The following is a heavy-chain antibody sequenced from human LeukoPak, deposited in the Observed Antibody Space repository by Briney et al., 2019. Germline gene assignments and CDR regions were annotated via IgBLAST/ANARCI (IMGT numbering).Heavy chain of an antibody. CDR3: ARRTYYYDA. J-gene: IGHJ4*02. CDR1: GFTFDDYA. V-gene: IGHV3-9*01. Sequence: PGGSLRLSCAASGFTFDDYAMHWVRQAPGKGLEWVSGISWNSGSIGYADSVKGRFTISRDNAKNSLYLQMNSLRAEDTALYYCARRTYYYDAWGQGTLVTVSS. D-gene: IGHD1-1*01. CDR2: ISWNSGSI.